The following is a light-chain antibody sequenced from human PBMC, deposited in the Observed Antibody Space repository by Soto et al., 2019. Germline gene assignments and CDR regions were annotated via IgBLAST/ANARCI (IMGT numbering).Light chain of an antibody. V-gene: IGKV1-5*01. CDR3: QQYNSYPIT. CDR1: QSVSGW. CDR2: DAS. J-gene: IGKJ5*01. Sequence: DIQMAQSPCSLSASVGDGVTVTWRASQSVSGWLAWYQQKPGKAPKLLIYDASNLESGVPSRFSGSGSGTEFTLTISSLQPDDFATYYCQQYNSYPITFGQGTRLEIK.